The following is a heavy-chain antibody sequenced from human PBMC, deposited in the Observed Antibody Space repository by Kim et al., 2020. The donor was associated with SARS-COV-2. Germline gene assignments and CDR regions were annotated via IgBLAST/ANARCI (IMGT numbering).Heavy chain of an antibody. Sequence: NGDTEYAQRLQGRVTMTADRSTNPVFLDPSSLTSADTAIYYCARGEAWFDTWGQGTLVTVSS. CDR2: NGDT. V-gene: IGHV1-18*01. J-gene: IGHJ5*02. CDR3: ARGEAWFDT.